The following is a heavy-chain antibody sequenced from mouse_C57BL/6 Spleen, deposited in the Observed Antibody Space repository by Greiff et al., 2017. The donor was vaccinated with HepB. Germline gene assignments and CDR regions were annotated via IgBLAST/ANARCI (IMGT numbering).Heavy chain of an antibody. D-gene: IGHD1-1*01. Sequence: EVQRVESGGGLVKPGGSLKLSCAASGFTFSDYGMHWVRQAPEKGLEWVAYISSGSSTIYYADTVKGRFTISRDNAKNTLFLQMTSLRSEDTAMYYCARGWPYGFDVWGTGTTVTVSS. CDR2: ISSGSSTI. CDR3: ARGWPYGFDV. J-gene: IGHJ1*03. V-gene: IGHV5-17*01. CDR1: GFTFSDYG.